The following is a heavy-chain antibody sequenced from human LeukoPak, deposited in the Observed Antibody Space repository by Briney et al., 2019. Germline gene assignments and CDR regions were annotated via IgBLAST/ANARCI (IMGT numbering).Heavy chain of an antibody. CDR3: ARESSGPPSFDY. CDR1: GFTFDDYA. D-gene: IGHD6-19*01. Sequence: GRSLRLSCAASGFTFDDYAMHWVRQAPGKGLEWVSSISSSSSYIYYADSVKGRFTISRDNAKNSLYLQMNSLRAEDTAVYYCARESSGPPSFDYWGQGTLVTVSS. V-gene: IGHV3-21*01. J-gene: IGHJ4*02. CDR2: ISSSSSYI.